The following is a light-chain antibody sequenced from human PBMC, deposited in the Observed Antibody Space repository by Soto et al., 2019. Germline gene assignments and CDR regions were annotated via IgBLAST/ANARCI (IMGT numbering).Light chain of an antibody. CDR1: PTNIGAGYD. CDR3: TSYAGSNNLV. Sequence: QSVLTQPPSVSGAPGQRVTISCAGSPTNIGAGYDVHWYQHRPGTAPKLLVSGHNIRPSGVPDRFYGSKSGNTASLTVSGLQAEDEADYYCTSYAGSNNLVFAGGTKLTVL. V-gene: IGLV1-40*01. CDR2: GHN. J-gene: IGLJ3*02.